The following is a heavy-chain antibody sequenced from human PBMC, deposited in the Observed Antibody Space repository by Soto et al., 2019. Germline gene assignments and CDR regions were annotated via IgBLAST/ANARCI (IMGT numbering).Heavy chain of an antibody. CDR3: ASGIAARLRYYGMDV. Sequence: ASVKVSCKASGYTFTSYYMHWVRQAPGQGLEWMGIINPSGGSASYAQKFQGRVTMTTDTSTSTAYMELSSLRSEDTAVYYCASGIAARLRYYGMDVWGQGTTVTVSS. J-gene: IGHJ6*02. CDR1: GYTFTSYY. CDR2: INPSGGSA. D-gene: IGHD6-6*01. V-gene: IGHV1-46*01.